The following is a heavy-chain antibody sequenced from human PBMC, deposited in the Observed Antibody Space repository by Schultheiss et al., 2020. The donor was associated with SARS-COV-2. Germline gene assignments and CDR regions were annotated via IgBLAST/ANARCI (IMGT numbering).Heavy chain of an antibody. Sequence: SQTLSLTCTVSGGSISSGGYYGSWIRQHPGKGLEWIGYIYYSGSTYYNPSLKSRVTISVDTSKNQFSLKLSSLTAADTAVYYCARCNTAMATTYWGQGTLVTVSS. CDR2: IYYSGST. CDR3: ARCNTAMATTY. D-gene: IGHD5-18*01. V-gene: IGHV4-31*03. CDR1: GGSISSGGYY. J-gene: IGHJ4*02.